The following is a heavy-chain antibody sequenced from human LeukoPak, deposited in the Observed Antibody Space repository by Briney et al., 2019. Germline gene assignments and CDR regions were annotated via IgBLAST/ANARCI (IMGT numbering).Heavy chain of an antibody. D-gene: IGHD4-17*01. J-gene: IGHJ4*02. CDR3: AREGFIYGSTYYFDY. CDR1: GLTFSSYS. CDR2: ISSSGSYI. V-gene: IGHV3-21*01. Sequence: PGGSLRLSCAASGLTFSSYSMNWVRQAPRKGLEWVSSISSSGSYIYYADSMKGRFTISRDNAKNSLYLQMNSLRAEDTAVYYCAREGFIYGSTYYFDYWGQGTLVTVSS.